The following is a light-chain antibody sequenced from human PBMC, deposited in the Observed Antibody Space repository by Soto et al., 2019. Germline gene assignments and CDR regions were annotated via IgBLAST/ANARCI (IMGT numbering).Light chain of an antibody. CDR2: GAS. CDR1: QSVSSN. CDR3: QQYNNWPALT. Sequence: EIVMTQSPATLSVSPGERATLSCRASQSVSSNLAWYQQKPGQAPRLLIYGASTRATGIPARFSGSGSGTEFTLTISSLQSEDFAVYYCQQYNNWPALTFGGGTNVEIK. V-gene: IGKV3-15*01. J-gene: IGKJ4*01.